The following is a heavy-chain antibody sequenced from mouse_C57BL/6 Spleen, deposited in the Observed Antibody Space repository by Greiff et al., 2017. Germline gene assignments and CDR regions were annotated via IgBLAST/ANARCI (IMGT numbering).Heavy chain of an antibody. J-gene: IGHJ3*01. V-gene: IGHV1-69*01. Sequence: VQLQQPGAELVMPGASVKLSCKASGYTFTSYWMHWVKQRPGQGLEWIGEIDPSDSYANYNQKFKGKSTLTVDKSSSTAYMQRSSLTAEDTAVYYCASGGSGYVKADWGQGTLVTVAA. CDR1: GYTFTSYW. CDR2: IDPSDSYA. CDR3: ASGGSGYVKAD. D-gene: IGHD3-2*02.